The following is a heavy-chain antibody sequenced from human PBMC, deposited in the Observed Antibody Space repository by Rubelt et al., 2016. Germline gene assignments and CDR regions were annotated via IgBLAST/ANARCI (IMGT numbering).Heavy chain of an antibody. D-gene: IGHD5-12*01. J-gene: IGHJ4*02. CDR3: AREGGYDFGGDY. Sequence: EVQLAESGGGLVQPGGSLRLSCAASGFIFTTYGMNWVRQAPGKGLEWVSFISGGGTTTYYADSVKCRLTIARDDAKKSLYLQMNRLSVEDTAVYYCAREGGYDFGGDYWGQGTLVTVS. CDR1: GFIFTTYG. V-gene: IGHV3-48*01. CDR2: ISGGGTTT.